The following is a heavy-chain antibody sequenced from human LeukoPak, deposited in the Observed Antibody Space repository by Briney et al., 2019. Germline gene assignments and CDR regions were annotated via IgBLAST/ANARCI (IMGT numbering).Heavy chain of an antibody. Sequence: GGSLRLSCAASGFTFSNYAMSWVRQAPGKGLEWVSSISVSGGNTYYADSVKGRFTISRDNSKNTLYLQMSSLTAGDTALYYCATKQWLVRGWFDPWGQGTLVTVSS. CDR2: ISVSGGNT. CDR3: ATKQWLVRGWFDP. D-gene: IGHD6-19*01. J-gene: IGHJ5*02. V-gene: IGHV3-23*01. CDR1: GFTFSNYA.